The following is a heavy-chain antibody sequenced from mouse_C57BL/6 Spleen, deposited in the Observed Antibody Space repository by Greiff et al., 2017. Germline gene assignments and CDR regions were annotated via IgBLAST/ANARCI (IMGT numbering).Heavy chain of an antibody. CDR3: ARPIYYDYWYFDV. D-gene: IGHD2-4*01. CDR2: ISNGGGST. V-gene: IGHV5-12*01. CDR1: GFTFSDYY. Sequence: EVHLVESGGGLVQPGGSLKLSCAASGFTFSDYYMYWVRQTPEKRLEWVAYISNGGGSTYYPDTVKGRFTISRDNAKNTLYLQMSRLKSEDTAMYYCARPIYYDYWYFDVWGTGTTVTVSS. J-gene: IGHJ1*03.